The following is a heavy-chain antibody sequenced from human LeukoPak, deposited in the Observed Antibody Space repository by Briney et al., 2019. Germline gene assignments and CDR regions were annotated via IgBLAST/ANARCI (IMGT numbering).Heavy chain of an antibody. J-gene: IGHJ4*02. D-gene: IGHD3-22*01. Sequence: GGSLRLSCAASGVTFDDYAMHWVRQAPGKGLEWVSGISWSSGSIGYADSVKGRFTISRDNAKNSLYLQMNSLRAEDTALYYCAKDIGYYYDSSGADYWGQGTLVTVSS. V-gene: IGHV3-9*01. CDR2: ISWSSGSI. CDR1: GVTFDDYA. CDR3: AKDIGYYYDSSGADY.